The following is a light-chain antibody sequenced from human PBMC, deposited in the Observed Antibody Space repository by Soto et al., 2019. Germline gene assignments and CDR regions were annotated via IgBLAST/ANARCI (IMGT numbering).Light chain of an antibody. CDR3: NSFTTSSTYV. Sequence: QSVLTQPPSVSGSPGQSVAISCTGTSSDVGSYNRVAWYQQPPGTAPKLIIYDVTNRPSGVPDRFSGSKSGNTASLTISGLQAEDAADYYCNSFTTSSTYVFGTGTKVTVL. V-gene: IGLV2-18*02. CDR2: DVT. J-gene: IGLJ1*01. CDR1: SSDVGSYNR.